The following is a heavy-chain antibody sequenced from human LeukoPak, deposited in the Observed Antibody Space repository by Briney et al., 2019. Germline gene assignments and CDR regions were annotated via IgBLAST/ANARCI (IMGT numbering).Heavy chain of an antibody. J-gene: IGHJ4*02. CDR3: AKDRVVYSSASGLDY. CDR2: IHYDGSNT. D-gene: IGHD6-6*01. CDR1: GFTFSSYS. Sequence: PGGSLRLSCAASGFTFSSYSMNWVRQAPGKGLEWVAFIHYDGSNTHYADSVKGRFTISRDNSKNTLYLQMNSLRAEDTAVYYCAKDRVVYSSASGLDYWGQGTLVTVSS. V-gene: IGHV3-30*02.